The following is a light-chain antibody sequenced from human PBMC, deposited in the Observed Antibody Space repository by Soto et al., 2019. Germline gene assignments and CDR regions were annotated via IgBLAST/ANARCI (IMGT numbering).Light chain of an antibody. CDR3: ASWDDTLNDYV. CDR1: YSNVGANP. J-gene: IGLJ1*01. Sequence: VLTQPPSASGTPGQTVTISCSGSYSNVGANPVSWYQQVPGRAPQLLIYSNNQRPAGVPGRFSGSRSDTSASLSISGLQSADEVDYYCASWDDTLNDYVFGTGTKVTVL. V-gene: IGLV1-44*01. CDR2: SNN.